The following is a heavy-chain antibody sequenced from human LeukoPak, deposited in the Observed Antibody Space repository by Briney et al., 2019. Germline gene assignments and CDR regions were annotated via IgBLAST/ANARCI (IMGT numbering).Heavy chain of an antibody. V-gene: IGHV3-11*06. CDR1: GSSFIDHF. J-gene: IGHJ5*02. CDR2: IDGPSGYT. CDR3: ARIGVATPRTNWFDP. Sequence: PGGSLRLSCAASGSSFIDHFMTSIRQAPGKGLELVSYIDGPSGYTNYADSVKGRFTISRDNAKESLYLQMNSLKGEETAVYYCARIGVATPRTNWFDPWGQGTLVIVSS. D-gene: IGHD1-26*01.